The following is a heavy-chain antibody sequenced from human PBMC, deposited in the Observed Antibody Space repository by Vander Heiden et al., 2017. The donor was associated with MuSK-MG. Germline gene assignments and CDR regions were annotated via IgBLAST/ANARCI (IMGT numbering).Heavy chain of an antibody. CDR3: ARTDLHYMDV. CDR1: GGSISSYY. J-gene: IGHJ6*03. V-gene: IGHV4-59*01. CDR2: IYYSGST. Sequence: QVQLQESGPGLVKPSETLSLTCTVSGGSISSYYWSWIRQPPGKGLEWIGYIYYSGSTNYNPSLKSRVTISVDTSKNQFSLKLSSVTAADTAVYYCARTDLHYMDVWGKGTTVTVSS.